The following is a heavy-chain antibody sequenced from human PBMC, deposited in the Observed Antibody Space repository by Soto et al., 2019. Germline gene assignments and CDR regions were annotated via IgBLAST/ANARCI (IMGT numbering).Heavy chain of an antibody. CDR1: GGSISSYY. CDR2: VYYTGST. V-gene: IGHV4-59*01. CDR3: ARDSGDWKGGVDY. Sequence: QVQLQESGPGLVKPSETLSLTCTVSGGSISSYYWSWIRQPPGKGLEWIGYVYYTGSTNYNPSLKSRLPLLLDTSKNQFSLKLSSVTAADPALYYCARDSGDWKGGVDYWGQGMLVTVSS. J-gene: IGHJ4*02. D-gene: IGHD2-21*02.